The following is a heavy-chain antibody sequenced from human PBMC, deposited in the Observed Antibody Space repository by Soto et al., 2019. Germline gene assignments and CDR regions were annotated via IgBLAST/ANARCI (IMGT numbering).Heavy chain of an antibody. J-gene: IGHJ6*02. CDR3: AKDRGRGSPVSGGMDV. CDR1: GFSFSNYT. V-gene: IGHV3-21*01. Sequence: GGSLRLSCAASGFSFSNYTMNWVRQAPGKGLEWVSVISRSSNHIYYADSMKGRFTISRDNAKNSLYLQMNSPRAEDTAVYYCAKDRGRGSPVSGGMDVWGQGTTVTVSS. D-gene: IGHD3-10*01. CDR2: ISRSSNHI.